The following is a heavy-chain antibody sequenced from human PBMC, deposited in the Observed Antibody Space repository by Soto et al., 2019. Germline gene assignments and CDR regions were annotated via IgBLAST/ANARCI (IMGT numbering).Heavy chain of an antibody. CDR1: GYTFTSYG. D-gene: IGHD4-17*01. CDR3: ARAYGDYSGNWFDP. V-gene: IGHV1-18*01. CDR2: ISAYNGNT. Sequence: ASVKVSCKASGYTFTSYGISWVRQAPGQGLEWMGWISAYNGNTNYAKKLQGRVTMTTDTSTSTAYMELRSLRSDDTAVYYCARAYGDYSGNWFDPWGQGTLVTVSS. J-gene: IGHJ5*02.